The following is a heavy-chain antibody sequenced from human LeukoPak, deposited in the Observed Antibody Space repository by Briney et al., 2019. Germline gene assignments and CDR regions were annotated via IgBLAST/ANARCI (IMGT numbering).Heavy chain of an antibody. CDR3: ARDVDYYDSSLGFDY. Sequence: GGSLRLSCAGSGFTFSSYAMSWVRQAPGKGLEWVSAISGSGGNTYYADSVKGRFTISRDNSKNTLYLQMNSLRAEDTAVYYCARDVDYYDSSLGFDYWVQGTLVTVSS. CDR2: ISGSGGNT. J-gene: IGHJ4*02. D-gene: IGHD3-22*01. V-gene: IGHV3-23*01. CDR1: GFTFSSYA.